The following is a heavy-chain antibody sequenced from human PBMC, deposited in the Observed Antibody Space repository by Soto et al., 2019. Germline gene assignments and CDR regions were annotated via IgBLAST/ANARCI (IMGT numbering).Heavy chain of an antibody. Sequence: PSETLSLTCTVSGGSISSYYWSWIRQPPGKGLEWIGDINYSGSTNYNPSLKSRVTISVDTSKNQFSLKLSSVTAADTAVYYCARSIRQLVRAYVDYWGQGTLVTVSS. CDR1: GGSISSYY. CDR3: ARSIRQLVRAYVDY. CDR2: INYSGST. J-gene: IGHJ4*02. V-gene: IGHV4-59*12. D-gene: IGHD6-6*01.